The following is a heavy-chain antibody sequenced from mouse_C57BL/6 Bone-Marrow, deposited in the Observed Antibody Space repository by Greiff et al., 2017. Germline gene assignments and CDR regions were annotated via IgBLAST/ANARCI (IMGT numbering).Heavy chain of an antibody. CDR2: ISDGGSYT. D-gene: IGHD2-2*01. CDR1: GFTFSSYA. Sequence: EVKVEESGGGLVKPGGSLKLSCAASGFTFSSYAMSWVRQTPEKRLEWVATISDGGSYTSYPANVKGRFTISRDNAKNNLYLQMSHLKSEDTAMYYCAGGYLYAMDYWGQGTSVTVSS. CDR3: AGGYLYAMDY. V-gene: IGHV5-4*03. J-gene: IGHJ4*01.